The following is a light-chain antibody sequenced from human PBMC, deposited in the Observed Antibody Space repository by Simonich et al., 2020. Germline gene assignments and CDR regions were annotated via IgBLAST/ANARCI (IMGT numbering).Light chain of an antibody. CDR1: QSLVHSDGNTY. CDR2: KVS. J-gene: IGKJ1*01. Sequence: DVVMTQSPLSLPVTLGQPASISCRSSQSLVHSDGNTYLNWFQQRPGQFQRRLIYKVSNRDSGVPDRFSGSGSGTDFTLKISRVEAEDVGVYYCMQGTHWPWTFGQGTKVEIK. V-gene: IGKV2-30*02. CDR3: MQGTHWPWT.